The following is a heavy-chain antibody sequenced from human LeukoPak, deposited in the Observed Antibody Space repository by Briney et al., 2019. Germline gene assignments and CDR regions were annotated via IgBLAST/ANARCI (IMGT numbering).Heavy chain of an antibody. V-gene: IGHV4-39*07. CDR3: ARDLTIAVAVSGLEINWFDP. CDR2: IYYSGST. D-gene: IGHD6-19*01. J-gene: IGHJ5*02. CDR1: GFTFSSYW. Sequence: GSLRLSCAASGFTFSSYWMSWVRQPPGKGLEWIGSIYYSGSTYYNPSLKSRVTISVDTSKNQFSLKLSSVTAADAAVYYCARDLTIAVAVSGLEINWFDPWGQGTLVTVSS.